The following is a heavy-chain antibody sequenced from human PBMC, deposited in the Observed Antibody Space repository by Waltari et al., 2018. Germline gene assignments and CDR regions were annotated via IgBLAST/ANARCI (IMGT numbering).Heavy chain of an antibody. V-gene: IGHV7-4-1*02. CDR1: GYTFTDYY. CDR3: ARGPVVAAIDY. Sequence: VQLVQSGAEVKKPGATVKISCKASGYTFTDYYMHWVQQAPGKGLEWMGWINTNTGNPTYAQGFTGRFVFSLDTSVSTAYLQISSLKAEDTAVYYCARGPVVAAIDYWGQGTLVTVSS. CDR2: INTNTGNP. J-gene: IGHJ4*02. D-gene: IGHD2-15*01.